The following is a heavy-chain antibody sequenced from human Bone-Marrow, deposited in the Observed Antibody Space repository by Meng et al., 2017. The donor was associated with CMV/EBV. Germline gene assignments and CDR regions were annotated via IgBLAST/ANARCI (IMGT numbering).Heavy chain of an antibody. Sequence: GESLKISCVASGFTFNTYWMSWVRQAPGKGLEWVANIKQDGSEKYYVGSVKGRFTISRDNAKNSLYLQMNSLRAEDTAVYYCARTILRFWSGYYIICGFDPWGQGTLVTVSS. CDR1: GFTFNTYW. D-gene: IGHD3-3*01. J-gene: IGHJ5*02. CDR2: IKQDGSEK. V-gene: IGHV3-7*01. CDR3: ARTILRFWSGYYIICGFDP.